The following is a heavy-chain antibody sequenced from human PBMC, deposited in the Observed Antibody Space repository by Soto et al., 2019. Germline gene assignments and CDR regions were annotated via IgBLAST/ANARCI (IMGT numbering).Heavy chain of an antibody. V-gene: IGHV1-3*01. CDR1: GYTFTSYA. CDR2: INAGNGNT. Sequence: QVQLVQSGAEVKKPGASVKVSCKASGYTFTSYAMHWVRQAPGQRLEWMGWINAGNGNTKYSQKFQGRVTITRDTSASKADMGLSSLRSEDTAVYYCARERRYSSSWCDVWWFDPWGQGTLVTVSS. D-gene: IGHD6-13*01. CDR3: ARERRYSSSWCDVWWFDP. J-gene: IGHJ5*02.